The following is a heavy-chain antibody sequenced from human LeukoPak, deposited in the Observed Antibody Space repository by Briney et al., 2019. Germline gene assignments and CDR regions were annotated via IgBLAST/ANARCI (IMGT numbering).Heavy chain of an antibody. Sequence: GGSLRLSCAVSGFTFSAYAMSWVRQAPGKARECFLAMSGSGGMTDYADSVKGRFSISRDNSKNTLHLQMHSLRPEDTAVYYCAKGAMPYYDGSGYNYFDYWGQGTPVTVSS. J-gene: IGHJ4*02. CDR1: GFTFSAYA. CDR2: MSGSGGMT. D-gene: IGHD3-22*01. V-gene: IGHV3-23*01. CDR3: AKGAMPYYDGSGYNYFDY.